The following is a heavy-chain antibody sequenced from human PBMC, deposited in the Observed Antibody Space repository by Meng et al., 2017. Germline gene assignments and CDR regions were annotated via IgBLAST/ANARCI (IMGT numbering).Heavy chain of an antibody. J-gene: IGHJ6*02. V-gene: IGHV1-2*06. CDR2: INPNSGGT. CDR1: GYTFTGYY. CDR3: ATIYSYGHLYYYYYYGMDV. D-gene: IGHD5-18*01. Sequence: ASVKVSCKASGYTFTGYYMHWVRQAPGQGLEWMGRINPNSGGTNYAQKFQGRVTMTRDTSISTAHMELSRLRSDDTAVYYCATIYSYGHLYYYYYYGMDVWGQGTTVTVSS.